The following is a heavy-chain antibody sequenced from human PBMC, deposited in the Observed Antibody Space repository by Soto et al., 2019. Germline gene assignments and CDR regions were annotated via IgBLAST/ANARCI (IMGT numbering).Heavy chain of an antibody. D-gene: IGHD5-12*01. V-gene: IGHV1-69*12. CDR3: ATSRNSGYFYFHY. CDR2: IIPIFGTA. J-gene: IGHJ4*02. Sequence: QVQLVQSGAELKKPGSPVKVSCKASGGTFSTYAISWVRQAPGQGLEWMGGIIPIFGTANYAQKFQDSVTMTADESTSTAYMALSSLRSEDTAVYYCATSRNSGYFYFHYWGQGTLVTVSS. CDR1: GGTFSTYA.